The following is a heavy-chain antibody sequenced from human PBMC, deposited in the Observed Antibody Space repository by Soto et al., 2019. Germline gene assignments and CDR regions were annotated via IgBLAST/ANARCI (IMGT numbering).Heavy chain of an antibody. V-gene: IGHV1-2*02. CDR1: GYTFTGYY. D-gene: IGHD2-15*01. J-gene: IGHJ4*02. CDR3: ARGAPGYCSGGSCYSIDY. CDR2: INPNSGGT. Sequence: QVQLVQSGAEVKKPGASVKVSCKASGYTFTGYYMHWVRQAPGQGLEWMGWINPNSGGTNYAQKFQGRVTMTRDTSISTAYMELSRLRSDDTAVYYCARGAPGYCSGGSCYSIDYWGQGTLVTVSS.